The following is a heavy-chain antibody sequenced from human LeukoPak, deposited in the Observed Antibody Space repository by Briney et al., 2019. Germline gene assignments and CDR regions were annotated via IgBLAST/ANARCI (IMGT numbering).Heavy chain of an antibody. V-gene: IGHV3-30-3*01. D-gene: IGHD3-3*01. Sequence: SCKASGYTFTGYYMHWVRQAPGKGLEWVAVISYDGSNKYYADSVKGRFTISRDNSKNTLYLQMNSLRAEDTAVYYCASCVLRFLEWLCGAFDIWGQGTMVTVSS. CDR1: GYTFTGYY. CDR3: ASCVLRFLEWLCGAFDI. CDR2: ISYDGSNK. J-gene: IGHJ3*02.